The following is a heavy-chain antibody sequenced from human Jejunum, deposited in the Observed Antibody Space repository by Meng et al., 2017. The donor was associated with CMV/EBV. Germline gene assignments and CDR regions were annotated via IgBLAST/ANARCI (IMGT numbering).Heavy chain of an antibody. J-gene: IGHJ4*01. CDR3: ARDPGGSSPVFDY. Sequence: QGQLVQSGADVKNPGASVKVSCRASGYSFTDYYIHWVRQAPEQGLEWMGWISPNTGATNFAQNFQGRVTMTRDTSVSATYMELSSLTSDDTAVYFCARDPGGSSPVFDYWGQGTLVTVSS. CDR2: ISPNTGAT. V-gene: IGHV1-2*02. CDR1: GYSFTDYY. D-gene: IGHD2-8*02.